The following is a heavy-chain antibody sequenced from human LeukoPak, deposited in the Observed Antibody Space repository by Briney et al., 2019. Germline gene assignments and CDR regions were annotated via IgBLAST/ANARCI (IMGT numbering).Heavy chain of an antibody. CDR3: ARHMTTVTTPDL. V-gene: IGHV4-39*01. J-gene: IGHJ2*01. CDR2: IYYSGST. D-gene: IGHD4-17*01. Sequence: PSETLSLTCTVSGGSISSSSYYWGWIRQPPGKGLEWIGSIYYSGSTYYNPSLKSRVTISVDTSKNQFSLKLSSVTAADTAVYYCARHMTTVTTPDLWGRGTLVTVSS. CDR1: GGSISSSSYY.